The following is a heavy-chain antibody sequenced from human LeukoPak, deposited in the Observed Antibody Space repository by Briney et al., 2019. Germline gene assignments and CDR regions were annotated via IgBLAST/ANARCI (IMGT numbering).Heavy chain of an antibody. CDR3: ASSQSSVAGIVGC. V-gene: IGHV3-11*04. D-gene: IGHD6-19*01. Sequence: GGSLRLSCAASGFTFRDYYMTWIRQAPGKGLEWVSYISANGNNKYYADSVKGRFTISRDNAKNSLYLQMNSLRVEDTAVYYCASSQSSVAGIVGCWGQGTLVTVSS. CDR2: ISANGNNK. CDR1: GFTFRDYY. J-gene: IGHJ4*02.